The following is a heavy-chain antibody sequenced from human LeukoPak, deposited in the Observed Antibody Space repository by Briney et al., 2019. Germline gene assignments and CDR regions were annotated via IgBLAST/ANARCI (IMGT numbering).Heavy chain of an antibody. V-gene: IGHV3-7*01. CDR2: IKQDGSEK. Sequence: GGSLRLSCAASGFTFSRYWMSWVRQAPGKGLEWVANIKQDGSEKYYVDSVKGRFTISRDNAKNSLYLQMNSLRAEDTAVYYCARARKTKQTNSNYDYWGQGTLVTVSS. CDR3: ARARKTKQTNSNYDY. D-gene: IGHD4-11*01. CDR1: GFTFSRYW. J-gene: IGHJ4*02.